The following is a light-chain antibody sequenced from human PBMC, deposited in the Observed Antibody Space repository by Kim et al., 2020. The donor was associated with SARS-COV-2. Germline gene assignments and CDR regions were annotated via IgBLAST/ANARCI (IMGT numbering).Light chain of an antibody. J-gene: IGKJ5*01. V-gene: IGKV3-20*01. CDR1: QSVRGNY. Sequence: ENVLTQSPGTLSLSPGERATLSCRASQSVRGNYLAWFQQKPGQAPRLLIYGASSRATGIPERFSGSGSGTDFTLNISRVEPEDFVVYYCQEYGNSPDTFGQGTRLEIK. CDR2: GAS. CDR3: QEYGNSPDT.